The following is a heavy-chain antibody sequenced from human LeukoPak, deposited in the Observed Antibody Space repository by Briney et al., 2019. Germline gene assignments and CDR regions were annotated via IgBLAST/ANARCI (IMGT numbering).Heavy chain of an antibody. J-gene: IGHJ4*02. V-gene: IGHV3-48*03. Sequence: PGGSLRLSCTTYESAFSSYEMNWIRQAPGKGLEWVSYISNTGNTIYYTDSVKGRLTISRDNAKNSLYLQMNSLRDEDTALYYCAGGLGSGWRYWGQGTPVTVSS. D-gene: IGHD6-19*01. CDR1: ESAFSSYE. CDR2: ISNTGNTI. CDR3: AGGLGSGWRY.